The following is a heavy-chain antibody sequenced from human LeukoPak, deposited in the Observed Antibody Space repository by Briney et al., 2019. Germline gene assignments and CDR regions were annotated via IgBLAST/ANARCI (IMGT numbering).Heavy chain of an antibody. CDR3: ARVERYCSSTSCPYYFDY. J-gene: IGHJ4*02. V-gene: IGHV5-51*01. Sequence: GESLKISCKGSGYSFTSYWIGWVRQMPGKGLEWMGIIYPGDSDTRYSPSFQGQVTISADKSISTAYLQWSSLKASDTAMYYCARVERYCSSTSCPYYFDYWGQGTLVTVSS. CDR2: IYPGDSDT. D-gene: IGHD2-2*01. CDR1: GYSFTSYW.